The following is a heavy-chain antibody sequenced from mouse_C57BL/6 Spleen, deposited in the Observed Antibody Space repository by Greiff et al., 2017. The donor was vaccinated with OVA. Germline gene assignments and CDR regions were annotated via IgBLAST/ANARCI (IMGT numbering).Heavy chain of an antibody. J-gene: IGHJ2*01. CDR2: INYDGSST. Sequence: EVKLVESEGGLVQPGSSMKLSCTASGFTFSDYYMAWVRQVPEKGLEWVANINYDGSSTYYLDSLKSRFIISRDNAKNILYLQMSSLKSEDTATYYCAIVDGYWGFDYWGQGTTLTVSS. D-gene: IGHD2-3*01. CDR3: AIVDGYWGFDY. CDR1: GFTFSDYY. V-gene: IGHV5-16*01.